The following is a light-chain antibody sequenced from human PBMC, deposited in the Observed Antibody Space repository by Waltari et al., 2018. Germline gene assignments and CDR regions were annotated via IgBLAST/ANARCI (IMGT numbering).Light chain of an antibody. CDR2: WAS. V-gene: IGKV4-1*01. CDR3: QQYYSVPIS. J-gene: IGKJ5*01. Sequence: DIVMTQSPDSLAVSLGERATMNCKSSQSVLYSSNSMNYLAWYQQKPGQPPKLLIYWASTRESGVPDRFSGSGSGTNFTLTISSLQAEDVAVYYCQQYYSVPISFAQGTRLEIK. CDR1: QSVLYSSNSMNY.